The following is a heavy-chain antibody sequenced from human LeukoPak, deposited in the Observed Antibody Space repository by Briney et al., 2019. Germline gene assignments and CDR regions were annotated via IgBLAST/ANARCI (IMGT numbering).Heavy chain of an antibody. V-gene: IGHV4-59*01. Sequence: SETLSLTCSVSGGSISPYYWSWIRQPPGKGLEWIGYIYYSGTTNYHPSLKSRVTISVDTSKNQFSLKLSSVTAADTAVYYCARDRGSAGGFDYWGQGTLVTVSS. CDR3: ARDRGSAGGFDY. CDR2: IYYSGTT. CDR1: GGSISPYY. D-gene: IGHD2-15*01. J-gene: IGHJ4*02.